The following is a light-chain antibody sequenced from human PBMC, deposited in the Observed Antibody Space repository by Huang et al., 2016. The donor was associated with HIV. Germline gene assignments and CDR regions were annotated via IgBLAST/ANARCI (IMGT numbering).Light chain of an antibody. CDR3: MQALQGIT. CDR2: LGS. CDR1: QSLLHSNGYNY. V-gene: IGKV2-28*01. Sequence: DIVMTQSPLSLPVAPGEPASISCRSSQSLLHSNGYNYLDWYLQRPGQPTQLLIYLGSNRASGVADRFSGSGSDTNFTLELSRLETDDVGVYYCMQALQGITFGQGTRLEIK. J-gene: IGKJ5*01.